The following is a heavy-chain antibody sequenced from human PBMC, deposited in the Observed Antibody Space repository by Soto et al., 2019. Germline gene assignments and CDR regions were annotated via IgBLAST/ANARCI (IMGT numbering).Heavy chain of an antibody. V-gene: IGHV1-18*04. CDR1: GYTFTSYG. J-gene: IGHJ4*02. Sequence: QVQLVQSGTEVKKPGASVNVSCKAFGYTFTSYGFSWVRQGPGQGFEWLGWISALNGDTQYPRTMKGRLTVATDTSTTTVHMELRSLTPADTAVYYCAREAGWQRMVPYDWGQGTLVTVS. D-gene: IGHD6-25*01. CDR3: AREAGWQRMVPYD. CDR2: ISALNGDT.